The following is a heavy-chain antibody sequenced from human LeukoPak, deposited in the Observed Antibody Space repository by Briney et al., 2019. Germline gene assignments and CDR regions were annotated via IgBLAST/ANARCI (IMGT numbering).Heavy chain of an antibody. CDR3: ARGGRWLENAKRRDGYNLGY. J-gene: IGHJ4*02. CDR2: INHSGST. Sequence: PSETLSLTCAVYGGSFSGYYWSWIRQPPGKGLEWIGEINHSGSTNYNPSLTSRVTISVDTSKNQFSLKLRSVTAADTAVYYCARGGRWLENAKRRDGYNLGYWGQGTLVTVSS. D-gene: IGHD5-24*01. V-gene: IGHV4-34*01. CDR1: GGSFSGYY.